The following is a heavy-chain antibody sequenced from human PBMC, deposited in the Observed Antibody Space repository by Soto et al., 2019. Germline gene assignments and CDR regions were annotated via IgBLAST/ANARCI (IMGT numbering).Heavy chain of an antibody. V-gene: IGHV3-23*01. CDR3: AKDYDSSGYYYDYFDY. CDR2: ISGSGGST. D-gene: IGHD3-22*01. CDR1: GFTFSSYA. J-gene: IGHJ4*02. Sequence: RLSCAASGFTFSSYAMSWVRQAPGKGLEWVSAISGSGGSTYYADSVKGRFTISRDNSKNTLYLQMNSLRAEDTAVYYCAKDYDSSGYYYDYFDYWGQGTLVTVSS.